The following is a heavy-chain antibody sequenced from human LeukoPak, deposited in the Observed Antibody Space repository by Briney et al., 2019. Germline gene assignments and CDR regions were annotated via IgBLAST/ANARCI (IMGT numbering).Heavy chain of an antibody. Sequence: SETLSLTCTVSGASISSGGYFRTWIRQHPGKGLEWIGYISYSGSPYYSPSLESRVTISADTSQNQFSLKLNSVTAADTAIYYCARLFCSGASCSRGGGFDYWGQGTLVTVSS. V-gene: IGHV4-31*03. D-gene: IGHD2-15*01. CDR1: GASISSGGYF. CDR2: ISYSGSP. J-gene: IGHJ4*02. CDR3: ARLFCSGASCSRGGGFDY.